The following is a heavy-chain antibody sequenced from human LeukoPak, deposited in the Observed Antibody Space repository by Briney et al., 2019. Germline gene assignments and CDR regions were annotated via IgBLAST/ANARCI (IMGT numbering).Heavy chain of an antibody. V-gene: IGHV4-39*01. CDR1: GVSISSSNSY. J-gene: IGHJ4*02. CDR3: ARQTGSGLFILP. CDR2: IYYSGNT. Sequence: PSETLSLTCTVSGVSISSSNSYWGWIRQPPGKGLEWIGSIYYSGNTYYNASLKSQVSISIDTSRNQFSLKLTSVTAADTAVYYCARQTGSGLFILPGGQGTLVTVSS. D-gene: IGHD3/OR15-3a*01.